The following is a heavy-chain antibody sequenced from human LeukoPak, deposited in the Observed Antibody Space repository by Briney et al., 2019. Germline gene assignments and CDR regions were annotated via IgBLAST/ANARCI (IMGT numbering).Heavy chain of an antibody. J-gene: IGHJ4*02. CDR2: INPNSGGT. CDR3: ARDSTMSTSPTEDY. V-gene: IGHV1-2*02. Sequence: ASVKVSCKASGYIFTGYYMHWVRQAPGQGLAWMGWINPNSGGTNYAQKFQGRVTMTRDTSISTAYMELSRLRSDDTAVYYCARDSTMSTSPTEDYWGQGTLVTVSS. D-gene: IGHD2-2*01. CDR1: GYIFTGYY.